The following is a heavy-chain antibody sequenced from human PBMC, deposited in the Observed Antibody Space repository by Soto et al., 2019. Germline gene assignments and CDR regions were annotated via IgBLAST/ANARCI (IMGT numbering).Heavy chain of an antibody. J-gene: IGHJ5*02. V-gene: IGHV1-3*01. CDR1: GYTITSYA. CDR3: ARCYCSSGSYYTHDTWLDL. Sequence: ASVKGSCKASGYTITSYAIDLVIQATGQRLEWMGWINAGNGNTKYSQKFQGRVTMTRDTSTSTAYMELSSLRSEDTAVSYCARCYCSSGSYYTHDTWLDLWGQAPLVTVSS. D-gene: IGHD2-15*01. CDR2: INAGNGNT.